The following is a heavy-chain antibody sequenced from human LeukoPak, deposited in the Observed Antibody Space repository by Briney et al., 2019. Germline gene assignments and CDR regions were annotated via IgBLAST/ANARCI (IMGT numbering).Heavy chain of an antibody. CDR1: GYIFKSYG. D-gene: IGHD4-23*01. CDR2: ISGFNGKT. V-gene: IGHV1-18*01. Sequence: ALVKVSCKASGYIFKSYGVNWVRQAPGQGLEWVGWISGFNGKTDYAQRFEGRVTMTRDTSTNTAYMELRSLRSEDTAVYYCARSGILVTGVRMDVWGKGTTAIVSS. CDR3: ARSGILVTGVRMDV. J-gene: IGHJ6*04.